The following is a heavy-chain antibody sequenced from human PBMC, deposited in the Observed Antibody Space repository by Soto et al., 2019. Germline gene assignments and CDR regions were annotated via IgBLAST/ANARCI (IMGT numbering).Heavy chain of an antibody. J-gene: IGHJ4*02. CDR1: GGSISSYY. CDR3: ARGEYYYDSSGYYYPFDY. CDR2: IYYSGST. Sequence: SETLSLTCTVSGGSISSYYWSWIRQPPGKGLEWIGYIYYSGSTNYNPSLKSRVTISVDTSKNQFSLKLSSVTAADTAVYYCARGEYYYDSSGYYYPFDYWGQGTLVTVSS. V-gene: IGHV4-59*13. D-gene: IGHD3-22*01.